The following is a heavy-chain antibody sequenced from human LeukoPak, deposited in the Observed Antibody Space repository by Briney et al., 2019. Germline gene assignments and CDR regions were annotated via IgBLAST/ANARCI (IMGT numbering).Heavy chain of an antibody. Sequence: GGSLRLSCAASGFTLSSYAMHWVRQAPGKGLEWVAVISYDGSNKYYADSVKGRFTISRDNSKNTLYLQMNSLRAEDTAVYYCARVLGLLWFGESFYGMDVWGKGTTVTVSS. CDR1: GFTLSSYA. D-gene: IGHD3-10*01. V-gene: IGHV3-30*04. J-gene: IGHJ6*04. CDR2: ISYDGSNK. CDR3: ARVLGLLWFGESFYGMDV.